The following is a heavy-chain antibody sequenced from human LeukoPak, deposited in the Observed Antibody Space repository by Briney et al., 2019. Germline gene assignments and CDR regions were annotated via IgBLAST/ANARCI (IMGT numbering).Heavy chain of an antibody. CDR2: IYSGDGT. J-gene: IGHJ4*02. CDR1: GFTFSSYW. Sequence: GGSLRLSCAASGFTFSSYWMSWVRQAPGKGLEWVSVIYSGDGTFYADSVKGRFTISRDNSKNTLYLQMNSLRAEDTAVYYCARDERGPAYWGQGTLVTVSS. V-gene: IGHV3-53*01. D-gene: IGHD3-10*01. CDR3: ARDERGPAY.